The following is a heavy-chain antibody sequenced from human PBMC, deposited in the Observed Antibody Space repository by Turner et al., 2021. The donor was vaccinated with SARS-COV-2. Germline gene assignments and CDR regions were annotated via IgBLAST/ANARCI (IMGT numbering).Heavy chain of an antibody. J-gene: IGHJ6*01. D-gene: IGHD1-26*01. CDR2: IYDSGSN. CDR1: GGSTSSSSYY. CDR3: AGEVVVLTTTHYGMDV. Sequence: HLQLQESGRGLVKPSETMSLTCTVTGGSTSSSSYYWGWIRQPPGKGLEWIGSIYDSGSNYYNPSLKSRVTISVDTSKNQFSLKLSSVTAADTAVYYCAGEVVVLTTTHYGMDVWGQGTTVTVSS. V-gene: IGHV4-39*01.